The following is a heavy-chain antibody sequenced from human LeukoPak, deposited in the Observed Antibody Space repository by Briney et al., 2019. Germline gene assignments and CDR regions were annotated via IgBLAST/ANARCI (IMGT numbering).Heavy chain of an antibody. CDR1: GLVFNLFE. V-gene: IGHV3-48*03. Sequence: PGGSLRLSCAASGLVFNLFEMNWVRQAPGKGLEWVAYISDSGRTIHYADSVRGRFTISRDNAKDSVSLQMNSLRADDTAVYFCASGVDYWGQGTSVTVSS. CDR3: ASGVDY. J-gene: IGHJ4*02. CDR2: ISDSGRTI.